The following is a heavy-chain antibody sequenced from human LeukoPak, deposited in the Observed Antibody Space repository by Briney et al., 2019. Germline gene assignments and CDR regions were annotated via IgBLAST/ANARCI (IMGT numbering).Heavy chain of an antibody. CDR3: AHSYYFGSRSYYNVWFAP. CDR2: IYWDDEK. J-gene: IGHJ5*02. CDR1: GFSLSTSGVG. D-gene: IGHD3-10*01. Sequence: SGPTLVNPTPTLTLTCTFSGFSLSTSGVGVGWIRQPPGKALRWLALIYWDDEKYYSPSLKSRLSISRDTSRNQVVLTMTNMDPLDTGTYFCAHSYYFGSRSYYNVWFAPWGLGTLVSVSS. V-gene: IGHV2-5*02.